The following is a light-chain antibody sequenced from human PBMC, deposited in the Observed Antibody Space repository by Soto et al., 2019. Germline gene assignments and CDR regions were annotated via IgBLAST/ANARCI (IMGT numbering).Light chain of an antibody. CDR1: SSDVAAYNY. CDR2: EVI. V-gene: IGLV2-14*01. J-gene: IGLJ2*01. Sequence: QSALTQPASVSGSPGQSITISCTATSSDVAAYNYVSWYQQHPGKAPKLMVYEVINRHSGVSNRFSGSKSGNTASLIISGLQAEDEADYYCSSYTSSSTLVFGGGTKLTVL. CDR3: SSYTSSSTLV.